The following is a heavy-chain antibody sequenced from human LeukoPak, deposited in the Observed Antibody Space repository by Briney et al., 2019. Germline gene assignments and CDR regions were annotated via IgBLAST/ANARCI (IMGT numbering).Heavy chain of an antibody. J-gene: IGHJ6*03. CDR2: INQSGST. CDR1: GGSFSGYY. Sequence: SETLSLTCAVYGGSFSGYYWSWIRQPPGKGLEWIGEINQSGSTNYNPSLKSRVTISVDTSKNQFSLKLSSVTAADTAVYYCARGIGYIYYYYYYMDVWGKGTTVTVSS. CDR3: ARGIGYIYYYYYYMDV. D-gene: IGHD5-18*01. V-gene: IGHV4-34*01.